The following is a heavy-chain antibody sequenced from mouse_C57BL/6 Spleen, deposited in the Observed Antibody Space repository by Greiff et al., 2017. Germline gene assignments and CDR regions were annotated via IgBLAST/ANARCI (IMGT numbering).Heavy chain of an antibody. D-gene: IGHD4-1*01. Sequence: EVHLVESGGGLVQPGGSLKLSCAASGFTFSDYYMYWVRQTPEKRLEWVAYISNGGGSTYYPDTVKGRFTISRDNAKNTLYLQMSRLKSEDTAMYYCARELVPYYAMDYWGQGTSVTVSS. CDR2: ISNGGGST. V-gene: IGHV5-12*01. CDR3: ARELVPYYAMDY. CDR1: GFTFSDYY. J-gene: IGHJ4*01.